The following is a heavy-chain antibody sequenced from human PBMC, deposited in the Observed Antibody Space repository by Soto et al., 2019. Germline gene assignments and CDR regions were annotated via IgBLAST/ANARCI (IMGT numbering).Heavy chain of an antibody. D-gene: IGHD6-13*01. CDR3: AKDRSIAAGGRDYYYGVDV. V-gene: IGHV3-21*01. J-gene: IGHJ6*02. CDR2: ISGRSTYI. CDR1: GFTFSSYS. Sequence: EVRLVESGGGLVKPGGSLRLSCAASGFTFSSYSMNWVRQAPGKGLEWVSSISGRSTYIYYADSVRGRFTISRDNAKNSLYLQMNSLRAEDTGVYYCAKDRSIAAGGRDYYYGVDVWGQGTTVTVSS.